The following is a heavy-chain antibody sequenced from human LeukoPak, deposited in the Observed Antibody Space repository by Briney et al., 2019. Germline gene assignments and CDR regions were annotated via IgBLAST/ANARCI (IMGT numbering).Heavy chain of an antibody. CDR2: IGGSGDIS. J-gene: IGHJ4*02. V-gene: IGHV3-23*01. D-gene: IGHD2-15*01. CDR1: GFTFSSCA. Sequence: GGSLRLSCAASGFTFSSCAMGWVRQAPGKGLEWVAIIGGSGDISFNADSVKGRFTISRDNSKNTVYLQLNSLRAEDTAVYYCAKEVEVSPGPDYWGQGTLVTVSS. CDR3: AKEVEVSPGPDY.